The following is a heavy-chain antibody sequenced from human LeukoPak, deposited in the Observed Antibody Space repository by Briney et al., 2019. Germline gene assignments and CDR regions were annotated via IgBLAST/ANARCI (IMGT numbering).Heavy chain of an antibody. CDR2: ISGSGGST. CDR1: GFTFSSYS. CDR3: AKDSGSYAYFDY. Sequence: GGSLRLSCAASGFTFSSYSMNWVRQAPGKGLEWVSAISGSGGSTYYADSVKGRFTISRDNSKNTLYLQMNSLRAEDTAVYYCAKDSGSYAYFDYWGQGTLVTVSS. V-gene: IGHV3-23*01. D-gene: IGHD1-26*01. J-gene: IGHJ4*02.